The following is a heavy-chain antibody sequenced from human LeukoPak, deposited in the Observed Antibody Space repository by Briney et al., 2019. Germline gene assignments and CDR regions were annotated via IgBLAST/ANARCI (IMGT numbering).Heavy chain of an antibody. CDR1: GFTFSDSY. J-gene: IGHJ4*02. V-gene: IGHV3-11*04. CDR3: GREIEAPGKTLDY. Sequence: PGGSLRLSCAASGFTFSDSYMTWVRQAPGKGVEWVAYISGSGHDINYSESAKGRFTISRDNAKNSLYLQMNSLRPEDTAVYYCGREIEAPGKTLDYWGQGTLVTVSS. CDR2: ISGSGHDI.